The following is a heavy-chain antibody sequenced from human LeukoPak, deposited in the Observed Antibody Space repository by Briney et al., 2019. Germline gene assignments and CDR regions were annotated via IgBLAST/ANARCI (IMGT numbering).Heavy chain of an antibody. CDR3: ARDRFGSGSYPDYFDY. D-gene: IGHD3-10*01. Sequence: SETLSLTCTVSGGSISSYYWSWIRQPAGKKLEWIGRIYTSGSTYYNPSLKSRVTMSVDTSKNQFSLKLSSVTAADTAVYYCARDRFGSGSYPDYFDYWGQGTLVIVSS. V-gene: IGHV4-4*07. CDR2: IYTSGST. CDR1: GGSISSYY. J-gene: IGHJ4*02.